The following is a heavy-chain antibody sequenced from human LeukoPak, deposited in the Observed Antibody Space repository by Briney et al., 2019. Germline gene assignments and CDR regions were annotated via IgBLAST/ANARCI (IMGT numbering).Heavy chain of an antibody. CDR1: GYTFTGYY. Sequence: ASVKVSCKASGYTFTGYYMHWVRQAPGQGLEWMGWINPNSGGTSYAQKFQGRVTMTRDTSISTAYMELSRLRSDDTAVYYCAEASVGSSSPFDYWGQGTLVTVSS. CDR2: INPNSGGT. V-gene: IGHV1-2*02. J-gene: IGHJ4*02. CDR3: AEASVGSSSPFDY. D-gene: IGHD6-6*01.